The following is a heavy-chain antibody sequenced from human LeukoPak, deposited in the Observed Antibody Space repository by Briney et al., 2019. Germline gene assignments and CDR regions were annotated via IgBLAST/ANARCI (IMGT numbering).Heavy chain of an antibody. D-gene: IGHD4-23*01. CDR3: ANSYDGKIVPFDN. CDR1: GVSISNSY. J-gene: IGHJ4*02. V-gene: IGHV4-4*09. CDR2: IYSSGST. Sequence: SETPSLTCSVSGVSISNSYWNWVRQPPGKGLEWIGYIYSSGSTSYNPSLKSRVTISVDTSKNQFSLKMTSVTAADTAVYYCANSYDGKIVPFDNWGQGALVTVSS.